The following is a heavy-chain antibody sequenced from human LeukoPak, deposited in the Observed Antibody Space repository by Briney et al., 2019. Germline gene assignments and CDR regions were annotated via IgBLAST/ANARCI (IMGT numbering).Heavy chain of an antibody. CDR2: ISAYNGNT. CDR1: GYTFTSYG. J-gene: IGHJ5*02. CDR3: ARGYSSSWYPDWFDP. V-gene: IGHV1-18*01. D-gene: IGHD6-13*01. Sequence: GASVKVSCKASGYTFTSYGISWVRQAPGQGLEWMGWISAYNGNTNYAQKLQGKVTMTTDTSTSTAYMELRSLRSDDTAVYYCARGYSSSWYPDWFDPWGQGTLVTVSS.